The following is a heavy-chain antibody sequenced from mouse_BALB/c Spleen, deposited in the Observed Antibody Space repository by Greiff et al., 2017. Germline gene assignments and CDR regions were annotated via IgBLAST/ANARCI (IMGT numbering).Heavy chain of an antibody. CDR3: ARARRIGGYFDV. CDR1: GFTFTDYY. CDR2: IRNKANGYTT. Sequence: EVQGVESGGGLVQPGGSLRLSCATSGFTFTDYYMSWVRQPPGKALEWLGFIRNKANGYTTEYSASVKGRFTISRDNSQSILYLQMNTLRAEDSATYYCARARRIGGYFDVWGAGTTVTVSS. D-gene: IGHD3-1*01. V-gene: IGHV7-3*02. J-gene: IGHJ1*01.